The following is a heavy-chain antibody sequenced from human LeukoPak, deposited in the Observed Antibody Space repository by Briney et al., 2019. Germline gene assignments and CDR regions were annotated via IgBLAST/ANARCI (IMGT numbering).Heavy chain of an antibody. CDR2: INHSGST. V-gene: IGHV4-34*01. J-gene: IGHJ6*02. Sequence: GSLRLSCAASGFTFSTYAMSWVRQPPGKGLEWIGEINHSGSTNYNPSLKSRVTISVDTSKNQFSLKLSSVTAADTAVYYCARGGGKGVYGMDVWGQGTTVTVSS. D-gene: IGHD4-23*01. CDR3: ARGGGKGVYGMDV. CDR1: GFTFSTYA.